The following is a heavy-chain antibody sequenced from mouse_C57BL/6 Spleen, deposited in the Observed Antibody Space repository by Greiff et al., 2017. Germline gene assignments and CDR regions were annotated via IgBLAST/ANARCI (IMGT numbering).Heavy chain of an antibody. CDR1: GYTFSNYW. CDR2: IYPGGGYT. V-gene: IGHV1-63*01. Sequence: VQLQQSGAELVRPGTSVKMSCKASGYTFSNYWIGWAKQRPGHGLEWIGDIYPGGGYTNYNAKFKGKATLTADKSSSTAYMQFSRLTSEDSAIYYCASYYGSSSAWFAYWGQGTLVTVSA. J-gene: IGHJ3*01. D-gene: IGHD1-1*01. CDR3: ASYYGSSSAWFAY.